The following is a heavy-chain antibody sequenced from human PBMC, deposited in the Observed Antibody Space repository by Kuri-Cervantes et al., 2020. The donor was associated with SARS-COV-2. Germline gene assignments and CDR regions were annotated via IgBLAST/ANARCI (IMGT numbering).Heavy chain of an antibody. Sequence: GGSLRLSCAASGFTFSSYAMHWVRQAPGKGLEWVSSISSSSSYIYYADSVKGRFTISRDNAKNSLYLQMNSLRAEDTAVYYCARDQGTHIAAASFDYWGQGTLVTVSS. CDR2: ISSSSSYI. D-gene: IGHD6-13*01. V-gene: IGHV3-21*01. J-gene: IGHJ4*02. CDR3: ARDQGTHIAAASFDY. CDR1: GFTFSSYA.